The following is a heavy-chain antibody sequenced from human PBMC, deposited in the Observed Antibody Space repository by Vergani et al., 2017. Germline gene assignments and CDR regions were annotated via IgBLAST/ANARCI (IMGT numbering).Heavy chain of an antibody. J-gene: IGHJ4*02. CDR3: ITGTTEPY. V-gene: IGHV3-74*02. CDR2: ISGDGDMT. D-gene: IGHD4-17*01. Sequence: VQLVESGGGVVQPGRSLRLSCAASGFTFSSHWMHWVRQPPGKGLVWVSRISGDGDMTKYADSVQGRFTISRDNTKNTLFLQMNSLRADDTAVYYCITGTTEPYWGQGTLVTVSS. CDR1: GFTFSSHW.